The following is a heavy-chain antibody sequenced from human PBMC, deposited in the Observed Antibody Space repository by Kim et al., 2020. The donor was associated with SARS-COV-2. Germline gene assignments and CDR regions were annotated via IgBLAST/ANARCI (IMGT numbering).Heavy chain of an antibody. V-gene: IGHV4-34*01. CDR3: AREKTYSGSYYDY. Sequence: YNPSLKSRVTRTVATSKDQFSLKLGSVTAADTAVYYCAREKTYSGSYYDYWGQGTLVTVSS. D-gene: IGHD1-26*01. J-gene: IGHJ4*02.